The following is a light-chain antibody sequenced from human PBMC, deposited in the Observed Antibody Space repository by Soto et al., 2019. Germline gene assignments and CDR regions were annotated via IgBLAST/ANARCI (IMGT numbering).Light chain of an antibody. V-gene: IGLV2-8*01. CDR3: SSYAGSNNFV. Sequence: QSALAQPPSASGSPGQSVTISCTGTSSDVGSYDYVSWYQQHPGKAPKLMIYEVSKRPSGVPDRFSGSKSGNTASLTVSGLQDEDEADYYCSSYAGSNNFVFGTGTKV. CDR2: EVS. J-gene: IGLJ1*01. CDR1: SSDVGSYDY.